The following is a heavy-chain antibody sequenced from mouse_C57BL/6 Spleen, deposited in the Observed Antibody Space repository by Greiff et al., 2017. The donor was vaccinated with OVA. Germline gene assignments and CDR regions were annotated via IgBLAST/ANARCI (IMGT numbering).Heavy chain of an antibody. CDR1: GYSITSGYD. CDR3: ARGISSGYFDD. J-gene: IGHJ1*03. CDR2: ISYSGST. D-gene: IGHD1-1*01. V-gene: IGHV3-1*01. Sequence: EVKLMESGPGMVKPSQSLSLTCTVTGYSITSGYDWHWIRHFPGNKLELMGYISYSGSTKYNPSLKSRISITHDTSKNHFFLKLNSVTTEDAATYCGARGISSGYFDDWGTGTTVTVSS.